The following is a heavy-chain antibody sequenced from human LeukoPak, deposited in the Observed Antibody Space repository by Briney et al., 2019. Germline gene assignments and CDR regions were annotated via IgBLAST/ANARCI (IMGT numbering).Heavy chain of an antibody. CDR3: ARALHGDY. CDR1: GYSISSGYY. V-gene: IGHV4-38-2*02. J-gene: IGHJ4*02. CDR2: IYHSGST. Sequence: KASETLSLTCTVSGYSISSGYYWGWIRPPPGKGLEWIGSIYHSGSTYYNPSLKSRVTISVDTSKNQFSLKLSSVTAADTAVYYCARALHGDYWGQGTLVTVSS.